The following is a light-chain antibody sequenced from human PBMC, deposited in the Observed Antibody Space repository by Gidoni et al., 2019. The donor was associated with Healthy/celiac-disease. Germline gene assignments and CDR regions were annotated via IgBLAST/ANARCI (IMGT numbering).Light chain of an antibody. V-gene: IGKV1-13*02. CDR1: QGISRA. Sequence: SASVGDRVTITCRASQGISRALAWYQQKPENAPKLLIYDASSLESGVPSRFSGSGSGTDFTLTISSLQPEDFATYYCQQFNSYPHTFGQGTKLEIK. CDR3: QQFNSYPHT. CDR2: DAS. J-gene: IGKJ2*01.